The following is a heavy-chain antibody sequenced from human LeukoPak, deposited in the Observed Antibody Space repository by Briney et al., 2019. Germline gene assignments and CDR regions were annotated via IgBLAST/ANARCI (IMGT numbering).Heavy chain of an antibody. D-gene: IGHD7-27*01. Sequence: GGSLRLSCAASGFTFSSYEMNWVRQAPGKGLEWVSYISSSGSTIYYADSVKGRFTIYRDNAKNSLYLQMNSLRAEDTAVYYCARDPHGALPNWGLDYWGQGTLVTVSS. J-gene: IGHJ4*02. V-gene: IGHV3-48*03. CDR1: GFTFSSYE. CDR3: ARDPHGALPNWGLDY. CDR2: ISSSGSTI.